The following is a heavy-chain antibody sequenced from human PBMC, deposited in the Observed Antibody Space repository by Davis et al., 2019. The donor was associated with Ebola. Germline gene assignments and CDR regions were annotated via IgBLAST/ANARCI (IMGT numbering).Heavy chain of an antibody. CDR2: ISSSGTT. Sequence: SETLSLTCAVSGGSINSGSYSWSWIRQPPGKGLEWLGFISSSGTTLYNPSLKSRVTISVDTSKNQFSLKLNSVTAADTAVYYCARGSQWLGPDYWGQGTLVTVSS. D-gene: IGHD6-19*01. V-gene: IGHV4-61*01. CDR3: ARGSQWLGPDY. J-gene: IGHJ4*02. CDR1: GGSINSGSYS.